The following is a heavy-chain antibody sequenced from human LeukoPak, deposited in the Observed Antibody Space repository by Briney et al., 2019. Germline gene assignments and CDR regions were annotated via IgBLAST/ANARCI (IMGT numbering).Heavy chain of an antibody. CDR3: APGGQFAPSFDY. D-gene: IGHD3-16*01. J-gene: IGHJ4*02. CDR1: GFTFSRYA. V-gene: IGHV3-23*01. Sequence: GSLRLSCAASGFTFSRYAMTWVRQAPGKGLPLVSAVSGSGAHTYYADSVKGRFTISRDSSKNTLYLQMNSLRAEDTAVYYCAPGGQFAPSFDYWGQGTLVTVSS. CDR2: VSGSGAHT.